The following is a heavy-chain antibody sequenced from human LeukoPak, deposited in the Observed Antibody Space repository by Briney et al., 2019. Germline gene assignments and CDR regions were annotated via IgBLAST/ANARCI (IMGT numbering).Heavy chain of an antibody. V-gene: IGHV3-20*04. Sequence: GGSLRLSCAASGFTFDDYGMSWVRQAPGKGLEWVSGINWNGGSTGYADSVKGRFTISRDNAKNSLYLQMNSLRAEDTGVYYCARVDMEWLLVSWGQGTLVTVSS. J-gene: IGHJ5*02. CDR3: ARVDMEWLLVS. D-gene: IGHD3-3*01. CDR1: GFTFDDYG. CDR2: INWNGGST.